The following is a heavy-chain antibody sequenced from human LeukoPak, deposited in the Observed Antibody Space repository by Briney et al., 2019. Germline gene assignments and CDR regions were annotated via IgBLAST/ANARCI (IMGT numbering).Heavy chain of an antibody. Sequence: GASVKVSCKASGYIFTSNGINWVRQAPGQGLEWMGWISPYNGNTKYAQNFQGRVTMTTDTSTSTAYMELRSLRSDDTAVLYCARDHLAADGSDAFDIWGHGTMVTVSA. CDR1: GYIFTSNG. J-gene: IGHJ3*02. CDR3: ARDHLAADGSDAFDI. CDR2: ISPYNGNT. D-gene: IGHD6-13*01. V-gene: IGHV1-18*01.